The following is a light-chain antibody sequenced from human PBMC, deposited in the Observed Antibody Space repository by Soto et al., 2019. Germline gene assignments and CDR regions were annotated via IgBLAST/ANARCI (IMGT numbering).Light chain of an antibody. J-gene: IGKJ5*01. CDR3: QQSYTTASIT. V-gene: IGKV1-39*01. CDR1: QSISRN. Sequence: DIQMTQSPSSLSASVGDRVTITCRASQSISRNLNWYQHKPGKAPKLLIYAASSLQNGVPSRFSGGGSGTEFTLSICSLQPEDFGTYYCQQSYTTASITFGQGTRLEIK. CDR2: AAS.